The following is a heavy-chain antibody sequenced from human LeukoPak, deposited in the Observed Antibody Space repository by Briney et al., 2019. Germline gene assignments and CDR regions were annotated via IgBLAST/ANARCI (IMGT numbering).Heavy chain of an antibody. V-gene: IGHV3-21*01. D-gene: IGHD3-9*01. CDR3: ARGRPYYDNPPDDYYYHMDV. CDR1: GFIFSSYS. J-gene: IGHJ6*03. Sequence: GGSLRLSCAASGFIFSSYSMNWVRQAPGKGLEWVSSISNSSSYIYYADSVKGRFTIARDNAKNSLYPQMNSLRAEDTAVYYCARGRPYYDNPPDDYYYHMDVWGKGTTVTVSS. CDR2: ISNSSSYI.